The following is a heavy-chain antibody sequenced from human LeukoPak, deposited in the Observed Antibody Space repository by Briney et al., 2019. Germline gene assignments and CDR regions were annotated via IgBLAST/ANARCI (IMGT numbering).Heavy chain of an antibody. D-gene: IGHD2-21*02. V-gene: IGHV3-23*01. J-gene: IGHJ4*02. CDR1: GFTFSSYA. Sequence: GGSLRLSCAASGFTFSSYAMSWVRQAPGKGLEWVSAISGSGGSTYYADSVKGRFIISRDNSKNTLYLQMNSLRAEDTAVYYCAKDQHVVVTAIFDYWGQGTLVTVSS. CDR3: AKDQHVVVTAIFDY. CDR2: ISGSGGST.